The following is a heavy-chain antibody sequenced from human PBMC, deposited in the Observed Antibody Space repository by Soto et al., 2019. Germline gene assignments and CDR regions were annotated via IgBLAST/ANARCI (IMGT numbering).Heavy chain of an antibody. CDR1: GYTFTSYG. CDR3: ARDRATYYDFWSGYSYYYYGMDV. CDR2: ISSYNSNT. Sequence: ASVKVSFKASGYTFTSYGISWVRQAPGQGLEWMGWISSYNSNTNYAQKLQGSLTMTTDTSTSTAYMELRSLRSADTAVYYCARDRATYYDFWSGYSYYYYGMDVWGQGTTVTVSS. V-gene: IGHV1-18*01. J-gene: IGHJ6*02. D-gene: IGHD3-3*01.